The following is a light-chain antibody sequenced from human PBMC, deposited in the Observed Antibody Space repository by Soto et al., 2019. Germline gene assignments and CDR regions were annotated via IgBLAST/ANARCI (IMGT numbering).Light chain of an antibody. CDR1: QGIRSD. CDR2: AAS. J-gene: IGKJ1*01. V-gene: IGKV1-17*01. CDR3: LQHNSYPWT. Sequence: DIQLTQSPSSLSASLGDRVTITCRASQGIRSDLGWFQQKPGKAPKRLTSAASRLESGVPSRFSGSGSGTEFTLTISSLQPEDFATYYCLQHNSYPWTFGQGTKVEIK.